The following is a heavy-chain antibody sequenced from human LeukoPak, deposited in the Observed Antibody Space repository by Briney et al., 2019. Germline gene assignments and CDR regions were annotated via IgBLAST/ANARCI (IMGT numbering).Heavy chain of an antibody. CDR1: GGTFSSYA. J-gene: IGHJ5*02. Sequence: SVKVSCKASGGTFSSYAISWVRQAPGQGLEWMGRIIPIFGTANYAQKFQGRVTITTDESPSTAYMELSSLRSEDTAVYYCAREGRSSWWGFWFDPWGQGTLVTVSS. V-gene: IGHV1-69*05. D-gene: IGHD6-13*01. CDR2: IIPIFGTA. CDR3: AREGRSSWWGFWFDP.